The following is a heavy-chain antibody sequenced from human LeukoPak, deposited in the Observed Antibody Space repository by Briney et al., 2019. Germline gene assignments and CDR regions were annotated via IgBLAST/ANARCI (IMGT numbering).Heavy chain of an antibody. D-gene: IGHD3-22*01. CDR2: IYPGDSDT. J-gene: IGHJ4*02. Sequence: GESLKISCKGSGYSFTSYWIGWVRQMPGKGLEWMGIIYPGDSDTRYSTSFQGQVTISADKSISTAYLQWSSLKASDTAMYYCARPGYYYDSSGYYYVDYWGQGTLVTVSS. V-gene: IGHV5-51*01. CDR1: GYSFTSYW. CDR3: ARPGYYYDSSGYYYVDY.